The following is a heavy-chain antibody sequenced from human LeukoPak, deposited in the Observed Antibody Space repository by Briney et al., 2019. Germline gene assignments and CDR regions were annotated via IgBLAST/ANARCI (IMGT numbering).Heavy chain of an antibody. Sequence: SETLSLTCTVSGYSIRSGYYWGWIRLPPGKGLEWIGSIYHSGSTYYNPSLKSRVTISVDTSKNQFSLKLSSVTAADTAVYYCATSSRTYGSGSYSRFDYWGQGTLVTVSS. V-gene: IGHV4-38-2*02. D-gene: IGHD3-10*01. CDR3: ATSSRTYGSGSYSRFDY. CDR1: GYSIRSGYY. J-gene: IGHJ4*02. CDR2: IYHSGST.